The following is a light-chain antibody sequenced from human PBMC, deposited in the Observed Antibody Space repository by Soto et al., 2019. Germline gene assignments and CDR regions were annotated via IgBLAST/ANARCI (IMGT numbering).Light chain of an antibody. V-gene: IGKV3-15*01. CDR1: QSINSN. CDR2: RAS. CDR3: QKYNTAPWT. Sequence: IVMTQSPATLSVSPGERATLSCRASQSINSNLAWYQQKPGQAPRLLMFRASIRATGVPSRFSGSGSGTDFTLTISSLQPEDVATYYCQKYNTAPWTFGQGTKVDIK. J-gene: IGKJ1*01.